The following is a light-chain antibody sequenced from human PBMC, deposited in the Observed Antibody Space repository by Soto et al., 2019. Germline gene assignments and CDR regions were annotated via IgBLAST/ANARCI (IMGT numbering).Light chain of an antibody. CDR1: HSVSTN. Sequence: EILMTQSPATLSVSPGERATLSCRASHSVSTNLAWYQQKPGQAPRLLIFGASTRATGIPARFSGSGSGTELTLTLSSLLSDDFEVYYCYQYTNGPPWRFGHGTKVDMK. CDR3: YQYTNGPPWR. V-gene: IGKV3-15*01. CDR2: GAS. J-gene: IGKJ1*01.